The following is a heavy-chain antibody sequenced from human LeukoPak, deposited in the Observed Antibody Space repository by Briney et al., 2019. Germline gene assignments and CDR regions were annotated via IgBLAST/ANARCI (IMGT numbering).Heavy chain of an antibody. CDR3: AQDTSGYYAY. J-gene: IGHJ4*02. Sequence: GGSLRLSCAASGFTFSKYWMLWVRQAPGKGLESVSRINTDGTVTTYADSVKGRFTVSRDNADNTMFLQMNSVRAEDTAVYYCAQDTSGYYAYWGQGTLVTVSS. CDR2: INTDGTVT. D-gene: IGHD3-22*01. V-gene: IGHV3-74*01. CDR1: GFTFSKYW.